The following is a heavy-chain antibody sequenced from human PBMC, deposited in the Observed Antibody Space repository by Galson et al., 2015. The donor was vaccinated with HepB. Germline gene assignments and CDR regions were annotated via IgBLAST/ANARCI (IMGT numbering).Heavy chain of an antibody. V-gene: IGHV1-46*01. CDR2: INPSGGST. Sequence: SVKVSCKASGYTFTSYYMHWVRQAPGQGLEWMGIINPSGGSTSYAQKFQGRVTTTRDTSTSTVYMELSSLRSEDMAVYYCARDFSAGIAVADLGGYWGQGTLVTVSS. CDR1: GYTFTSYY. D-gene: IGHD6-19*01. J-gene: IGHJ4*02. CDR3: ARDFSAGIAVADLGGY.